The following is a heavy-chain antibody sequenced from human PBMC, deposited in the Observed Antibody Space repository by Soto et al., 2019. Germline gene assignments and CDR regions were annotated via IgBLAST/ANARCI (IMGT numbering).Heavy chain of an antibody. CDR1: GGTFSTSA. Sequence: QVQLMQSGAEVKKPGSSVKVSCKASGGTFSTSAISWVRQAPGEGLEWVGGIMPVFATPDYAQKFQGRVTISADESTTTAYLELTSLTNDDTAVYYCAREKDRQQLGGNYYYILDVWGQGTAITVSS. CDR2: IMPVFATP. V-gene: IGHV1-69*12. J-gene: IGHJ6*02. D-gene: IGHD3-3*02. CDR3: AREKDRQQLGGNYYYILDV.